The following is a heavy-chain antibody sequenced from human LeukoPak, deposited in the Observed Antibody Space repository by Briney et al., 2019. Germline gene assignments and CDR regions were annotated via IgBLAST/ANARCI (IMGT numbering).Heavy chain of an antibody. J-gene: IGHJ3*02. CDR3: ARGTVPGIGYAFDI. CDR1: GYTFTGYY. V-gene: IGHV1-2*02. Sequence: ASVKVSCKASGYTFTGYYMHWVRQAPGQGLEWMGWINPNSGGTNYAQKFQGRVTMTRDTSISTAYMELSRLRSDDTAVYYCARGTVPGIGYAFDIWGQGTMVTVSS. D-gene: IGHD1-1*01. CDR2: INPNSGGT.